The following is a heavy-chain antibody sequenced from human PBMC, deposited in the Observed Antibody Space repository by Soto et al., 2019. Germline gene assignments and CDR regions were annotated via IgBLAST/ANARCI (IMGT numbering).Heavy chain of an antibody. CDR2: INPSGGST. J-gene: IGHJ5*02. Sequence: QVQLVQSGAEVKKPGASVKVSCKASGYTFTSYYMHWVRQAPGQGLEWMGIINPSGGSTSYAQKFQGRFTMTRDTSTSTVYMELSSLRSEDTAVYYCARDTYYYGSGSYLDWFDPWGQGTLVTVSS. V-gene: IGHV1-46*03. CDR1: GYTFTSYY. CDR3: ARDTYYYGSGSYLDWFDP. D-gene: IGHD3-10*01.